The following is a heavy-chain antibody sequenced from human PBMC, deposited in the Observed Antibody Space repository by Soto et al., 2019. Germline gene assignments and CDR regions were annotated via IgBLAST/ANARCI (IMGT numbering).Heavy chain of an antibody. J-gene: IGHJ4*02. V-gene: IGHV4-39*01. D-gene: IGHD3-10*01. CDR1: GGCINNSSFY. CDR3: ARRPLVRGIIPYYFDS. CDR2: IYYSGSA. Sequence: PSETLSLTCTVSGGCINNSSFYWGWVRQPPGKRLEWIGSIYYSGSAYYNPSLKSRLTISVDTSKNQFSLNLSSVTAADTAVYFCARRPLVRGIIPYYFDSWGQGPLVTVSS.